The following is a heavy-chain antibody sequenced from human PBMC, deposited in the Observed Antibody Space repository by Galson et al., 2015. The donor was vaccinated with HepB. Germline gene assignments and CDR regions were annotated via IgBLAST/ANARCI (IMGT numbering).Heavy chain of an antibody. J-gene: IGHJ5*02. Sequence: SVKVSCKASGGTFSSYAISWVRQAPGQGLEWMGGIIPIFGTANYAQKFQGRVTITADESTSTAYMELSSLRSEDTAVYYCARDAHYYDSSGYYFGFDPWGQGTLVTVSS. V-gene: IGHV1-69*13. CDR3: ARDAHYYDSSGYYFGFDP. CDR1: GGTFSSYA. D-gene: IGHD3-22*01. CDR2: IIPIFGTA.